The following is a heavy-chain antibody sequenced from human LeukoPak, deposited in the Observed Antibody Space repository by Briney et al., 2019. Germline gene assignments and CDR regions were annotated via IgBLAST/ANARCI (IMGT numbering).Heavy chain of an antibody. Sequence: GGSLRLSCAASGFTFSSYAMNWVRQAPGKGLEWVSSISGSSGSTYYADSVKGRFSISRDRSRKTLYLQINNLRAEDTAVYYCAKGGGDRRGLYFGSWGQGTLVSVSS. CDR2: ISGSSGST. CDR3: AKGGGDRRGLYFGS. V-gene: IGHV3-23*01. D-gene: IGHD3-10*01. CDR1: GFTFSSYA. J-gene: IGHJ4*02.